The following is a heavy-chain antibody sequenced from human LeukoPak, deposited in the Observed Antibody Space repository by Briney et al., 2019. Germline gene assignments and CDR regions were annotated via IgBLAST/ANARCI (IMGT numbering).Heavy chain of an antibody. V-gene: IGHV3-66*01. CDR3: TRDAVLIEVPIRQGDY. CDR2: IYSGGST. CDR1: GFTVSSNY. D-gene: IGHD5-24*01. J-gene: IGHJ4*02. Sequence: GGSLRLSCAASGFTVSSNYMSWVRQAPGRGLEWVSVIYSGGSTYYADSVKGRFTVSRDNSKNTLFLQMNSLRAGDTAVYYCTRDAVLIEVPIRQGDYWGQGTLVTVSS.